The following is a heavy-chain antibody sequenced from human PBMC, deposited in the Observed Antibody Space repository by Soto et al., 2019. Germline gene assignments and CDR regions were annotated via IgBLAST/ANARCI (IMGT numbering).Heavy chain of an antibody. V-gene: IGHV3-23*01. CDR2: ISGSSEFI. D-gene: IGHD3-22*01. J-gene: IGHJ3*02. Sequence: EVQLLESGGGLAQPGGSLRLSCAASGFTFSSYAMNWVRQAPGKGLEWVSSISGSSEFIYYADSVKGRFTISRDNSKNTMYLQMNSLRAEDTGVYYCAKTLWLSQYYDFDMWGQGTMVTVSS. CDR3: AKTLWLSQYYDFDM. CDR1: GFTFSSYA.